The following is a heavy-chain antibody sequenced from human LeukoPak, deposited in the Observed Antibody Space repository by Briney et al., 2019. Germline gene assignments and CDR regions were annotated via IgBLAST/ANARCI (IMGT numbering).Heavy chain of an antibody. J-gene: IGHJ3*02. CDR2: IYHSGST. Sequence: SETLSLTCTVSGYSISSSNWWSWVRQPPGKGLEWIGEIYHSGSTNYNPSLKSRVTISVDKSKNQFSLKLSSVTAADTAVYYCAIAQTYYYDSSGYHKIDAFDIWGQGTMVTVSS. CDR1: GYSISSSNW. CDR3: AIAQTYYYDSSGYHKIDAFDI. D-gene: IGHD3-22*01. V-gene: IGHV4-4*02.